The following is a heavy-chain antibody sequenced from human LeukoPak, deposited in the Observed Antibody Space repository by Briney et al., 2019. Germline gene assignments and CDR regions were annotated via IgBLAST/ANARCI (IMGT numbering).Heavy chain of an antibody. CDR1: GFAFSSYE. J-gene: IGHJ4*02. CDR3: ARGDSSGYGPPSDY. V-gene: IGHV3-48*03. D-gene: IGHD5-12*01. Sequence: GGSLRLSCAASGFAFSSYEMKWVRQAPGKGLEWVSDISSTGATIFYADSVRGRFTVSRDNANNSLFLQMNTLRTDDSAVYYCARGDSSGYGPPSDYWGQGTLVTVSS. CDR2: ISSTGATI.